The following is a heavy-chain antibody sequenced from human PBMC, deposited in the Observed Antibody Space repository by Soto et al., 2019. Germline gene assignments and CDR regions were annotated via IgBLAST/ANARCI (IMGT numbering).Heavy chain of an antibody. CDR1: GYTFSNSG. V-gene: IGHV1-18*01. CDR2: ISAYNGNT. D-gene: IGHD1-26*01. CDR3: ARGVSGRYLRAFDI. J-gene: IGHJ3*02. Sequence: GASVKVSCKASGYTFSNSGISWVRQAPGQGLEWMGWISAYNGNTNYAQKLQGRVTMTTDTSTSTAYMELRSLRSDDTAVYYCARGVSGRYLRAFDIWGQGTMVTVSS.